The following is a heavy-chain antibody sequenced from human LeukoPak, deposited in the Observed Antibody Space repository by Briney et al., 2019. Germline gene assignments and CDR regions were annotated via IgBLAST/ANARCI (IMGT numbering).Heavy chain of an antibody. CDR3: GTNRGYNNGYIDY. Sequence: PSETLSLTCAVSGGSISSSGYSWSWIRQPPGKGLEWIGYIYHSGSTYYNPSLKSRVTISVDMSKNQFSLKLSSVTAADTAVYYCGTNRGYNNGYIDYWGQGTLVTVSS. J-gene: IGHJ4*02. CDR1: GGSISSSGYS. CDR2: IYHSGST. D-gene: IGHD5-18*01. V-gene: IGHV4-30-2*01.